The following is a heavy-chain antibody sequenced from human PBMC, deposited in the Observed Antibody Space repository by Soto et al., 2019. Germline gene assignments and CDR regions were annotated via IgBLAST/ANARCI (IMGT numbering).Heavy chain of an antibody. CDR2: ISTGSSTI. J-gene: IGHJ6*01. CDR1: GFTLSDYE. D-gene: IGHD1-26*01. V-gene: IGHV3-48*03. CDR3: ARVRAGAANGYYGMDV. Sequence: DVQLVESGGGLVQSGGSLRLSCRASGFTLSDYEMHWVRQAPGKGLEWVSYISTGSSTIYYADSVKGRFTISRDNANKSLFLEMNSLRPEDTAVYYCARVRAGAANGYYGMDVWGQGNTVTVSS.